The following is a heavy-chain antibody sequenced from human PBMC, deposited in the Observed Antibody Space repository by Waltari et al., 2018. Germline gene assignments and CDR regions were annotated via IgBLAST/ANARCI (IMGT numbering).Heavy chain of an antibody. CDR3: AKGLGVTNNDGFHV. Sequence: VQLVESGGGLLQPGGSLRLSCAASGFTFSAYGLHWVRQAPGKGLEWLASILSDGSKKYFADSVKGRFTISRDNSKNTLYLQMNSLRAEDTAVYYCAKGLGVTNNDGFHVWGQGTMVTVSS. CDR2: ILSDGSKK. J-gene: IGHJ3*01. D-gene: IGHD4-17*01. CDR1: GFTFSAYG. V-gene: IGHV3-30*02.